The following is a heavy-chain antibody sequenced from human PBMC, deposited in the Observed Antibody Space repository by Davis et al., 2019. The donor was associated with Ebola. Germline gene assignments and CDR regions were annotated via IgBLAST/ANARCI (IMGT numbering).Heavy chain of an antibody. CDR2: IYYSGST. D-gene: IGHD6-19*01. CDR1: GGSISSSSYY. Sequence: MPSETLSLTCTVSGGSISSSSYYWSWIRQPPGKGLEWIGYIYYSGSTNYNPSLKSRVTLSVDKSKNQFSLNLRSVTAADTAVYYCTRGAGTIAVAGNFDSWGRGTLVTVSS. CDR3: TRGAGTIAVAGNFDS. V-gene: IGHV4-61*05. J-gene: IGHJ4*02.